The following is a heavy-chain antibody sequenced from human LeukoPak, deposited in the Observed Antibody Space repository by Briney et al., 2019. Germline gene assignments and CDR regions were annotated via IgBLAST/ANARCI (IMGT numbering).Heavy chain of an antibody. CDR2: IYYSGSS. CDR1: GGSISSGDYY. CDR3: ARDCSSSRRSSYYYYGMDV. D-gene: IGHD2-2*01. J-gene: IGHJ6*02. V-gene: IGHV4-30-4*01. Sequence: SQTLSLTCTVSGGSISSGDYYGSWIRQPPGKGLEWIGYIYYSGSSYYDPSLKSRVTISVDTSKNQFSLKLSSVTAADTAVYYCARDCSSSRRSSYYYYGMDVWGQGTTVTVSS.